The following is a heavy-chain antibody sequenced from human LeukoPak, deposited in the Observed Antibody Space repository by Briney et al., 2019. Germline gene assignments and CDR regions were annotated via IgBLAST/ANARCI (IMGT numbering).Heavy chain of an antibody. CDR2: TYYRSKWCN. Sequence: SQTLSLTCAISGDSVSSNSAAWNWIRQSPSRGLEWLGRTYYRSKWCNDYAVSVKSRIAINPDTSKNQFSLQLNSVTPEDTAVYFCARTSYYDSSGSYRDAFDIWGQGTVVSVSS. CDR1: GDSVSSNSAA. J-gene: IGHJ3*02. V-gene: IGHV6-1*01. CDR3: ARTSYYDSSGSYRDAFDI. D-gene: IGHD3-22*01.